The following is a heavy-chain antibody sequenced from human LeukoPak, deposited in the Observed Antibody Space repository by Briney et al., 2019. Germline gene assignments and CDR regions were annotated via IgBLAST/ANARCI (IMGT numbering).Heavy chain of an antibody. CDR2: IYPGDSDT. V-gene: IGHV5-51*01. CDR3: ARLYDSSGYYQYYFDY. Sequence: GESLKISCKGSGYSFTSYWIGWVRQMPGKGLEWMGIIYPGDSDTRYSPSFQGQVTISADKSISTAYLQWSSLKASDTAMYYRARLYDSSGYYQYYFDYWGQGTLVTVSS. J-gene: IGHJ4*02. D-gene: IGHD3-22*01. CDR1: GYSFTSYW.